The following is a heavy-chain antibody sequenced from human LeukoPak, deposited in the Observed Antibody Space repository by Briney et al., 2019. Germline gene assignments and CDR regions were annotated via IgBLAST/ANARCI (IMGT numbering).Heavy chain of an antibody. D-gene: IGHD3-10*01. V-gene: IGHV3-23*01. CDR3: AKLDYYGNY. J-gene: IGHJ4*02. Sequence: PGGSLRLSCAASGFTFRSYVMSWVRQAPGKGLEWVSTISGSSVTTYYADSVKGRFTISRDNSKNTLYLQMNSLRAEDTAVYYCAKLDYYGNYWGQGTLVTVSP. CDR2: ISGSSVTT. CDR1: GFTFRSYV.